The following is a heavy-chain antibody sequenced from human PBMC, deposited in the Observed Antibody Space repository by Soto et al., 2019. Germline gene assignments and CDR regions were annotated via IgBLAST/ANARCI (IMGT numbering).Heavy chain of an antibody. J-gene: IGHJ4*02. V-gene: IGHV4-59*01. CDR2: IFYSGST. D-gene: IGHD5-18*01. Sequence: SETLSLTCTVSGGSIRSYYWTWIRQPPGKGLEWLGYIFYSGSTFYNPSLKSRVTISVHTSKSQFSLQLTSVTAADTAVYYCARGAADTAMVDSWGQGTLVTVSS. CDR1: GGSIRSYY. CDR3: ARGAADTAMVDS.